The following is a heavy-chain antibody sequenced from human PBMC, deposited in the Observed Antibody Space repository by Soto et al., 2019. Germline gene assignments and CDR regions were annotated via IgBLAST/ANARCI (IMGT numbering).Heavy chain of an antibody. J-gene: IGHJ4*02. V-gene: IGHV4-30-4*01. CDR3: ARGPSGDNVDY. CDR2: IYNSVNT. Sequence: QVQLQESGPGLVEPSQTLTLTCTVSGDSISNGYYPWSWIRHPPGKDLEWIGHIYNSVNTYSNPSIRSRVTISADTSKNQFSLKLSSVTAAATAVYYCARGPSGDNVDYLGQGTLVTVSS. D-gene: IGHD3-10*01. CDR1: GDSISNGYYP.